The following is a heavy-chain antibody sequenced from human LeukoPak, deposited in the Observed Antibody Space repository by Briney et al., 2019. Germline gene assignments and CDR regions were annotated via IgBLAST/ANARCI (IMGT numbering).Heavy chain of an antibody. V-gene: IGHV3-30-3*01. CDR2: ISYDGSNK. Sequence: GGSLRLSCAASGFTFSSYAMHWVRQAPGKGLEWVAVISYDGSNKYYAGSVKGRFTISRDNSKNTLYLQMNSLRAEDTAVYYCPTGIYDSSGYYDYWGQGTLVTVSS. J-gene: IGHJ4*02. D-gene: IGHD3-22*01. CDR1: GFTFSSYA. CDR3: PTGIYDSSGYYDY.